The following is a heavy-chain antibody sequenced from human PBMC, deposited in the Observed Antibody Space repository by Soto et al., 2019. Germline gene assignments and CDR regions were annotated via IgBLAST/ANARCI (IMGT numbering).Heavy chain of an antibody. J-gene: IGHJ4*02. CDR3: ARENYDVSGYFLDF. CDR2: ISTTSSHI. D-gene: IGHD3-22*01. V-gene: IGHV3-48*03. Sequence: EVQLVESGGPLVQPGGSLRLSCAASGFTFSNYEMSWVRQAPGKGLEWVSYISTTSSHIYYADSVKGRFTISRDNAKNSLYLQMNSLRAEDTAVYHCARENYDVSGYFLDFWGQGTLVTVSS. CDR1: GFTFSNYE.